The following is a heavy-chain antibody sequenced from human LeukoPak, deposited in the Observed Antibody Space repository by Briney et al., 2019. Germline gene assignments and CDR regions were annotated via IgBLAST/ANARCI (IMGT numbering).Heavy chain of an antibody. V-gene: IGHV3-53*01. Sequence: PGGSLRLSCAASGFTVSRNYMSWVRQAPGKGLEWVSASYSGGDTYYPDSVKGRFTVSRDNPKNTVYLQMNSLRAEDTAVYFCARSPVLDRNDWSFADWGQGTLVTVSS. D-gene: IGHD1-1*01. CDR2: SYSGGDT. J-gene: IGHJ4*02. CDR1: GFTVSRNY. CDR3: ARSPVLDRNDWSFAD.